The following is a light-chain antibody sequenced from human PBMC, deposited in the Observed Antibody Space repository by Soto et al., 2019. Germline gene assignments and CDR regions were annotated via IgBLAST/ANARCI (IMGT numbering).Light chain of an antibody. CDR1: SSDIGGYNS. CDR3: SSYTDRKHLV. J-gene: IGLJ1*01. V-gene: IGLV2-8*01. Sequence: QSALTQSPSASGSPGQSVTISCTGTSSDIGGYNSVSWYQQHPGKAPKVMIYDVTKRPSGVPDRFSGSKSGNTASQTVSALQAEDEADYYCSSYTDRKHLVFGTGTKLTVL. CDR2: DVT.